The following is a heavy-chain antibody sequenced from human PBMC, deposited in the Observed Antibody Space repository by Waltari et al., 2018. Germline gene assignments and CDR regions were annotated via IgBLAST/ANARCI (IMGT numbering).Heavy chain of an antibody. V-gene: IGHV3-23*01. J-gene: IGHJ4*02. Sequence: EVQVLESGGDLVKPGGYLRLSCAASGVTFSNYAINWVRLAPGTGLQWVSAITVGDDTYYAASVKGRFTISRDTSKDTVYLQMNGLRADDTAVYYCATPFYNWDDPLHSWGPGTLVTVSS. CDR1: GVTFSNYA. CDR2: ITVGDDT. D-gene: IGHD1-20*01. CDR3: ATPFYNWDDPLHS.